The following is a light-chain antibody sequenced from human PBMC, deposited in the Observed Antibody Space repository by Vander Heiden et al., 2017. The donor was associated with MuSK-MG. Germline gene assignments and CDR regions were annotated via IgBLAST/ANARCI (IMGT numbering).Light chain of an antibody. CDR3: CSYAGSSTFV. J-gene: IGLJ1*01. CDR1: SSYVGSYNL. CDR2: EVS. Sequence: QSALTQPASVSGSPGPSITISCTGTSSYVGSYNLVSWYQQHPGKAHKLMIYEVSKRPSGVSNRFSGSKSGNTASLTISGLQAEDEADYYCCSYAGSSTFVFGTGTKVTVL. V-gene: IGLV2-23*02.